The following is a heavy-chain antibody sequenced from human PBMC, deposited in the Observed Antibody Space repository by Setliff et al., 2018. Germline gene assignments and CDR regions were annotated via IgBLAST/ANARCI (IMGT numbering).Heavy chain of an antibody. Sequence: GSLRLSCVGSGFTFNAYSVNWVRQAPGKGQEWVSSISKSSSYIDYADSVKGRFTISRDNAKNSLYLQMNSLRVEDTAVYYCARDHRYSGHDWRHPVAFDMRGQGTLVTVSS. CDR1: GFTFNAYS. CDR2: ISKSSSYI. CDR3: ARDHRYSGHDWRHPVAFDM. V-gene: IGHV3-21*06. D-gene: IGHD5-12*01. J-gene: IGHJ3*02.